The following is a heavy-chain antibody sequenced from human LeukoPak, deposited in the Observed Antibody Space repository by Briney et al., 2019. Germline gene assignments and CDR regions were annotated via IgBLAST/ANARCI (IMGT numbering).Heavy chain of an antibody. CDR1: GYTFTSYG. CDR3: ARDGYITMVRGVIRSDAFDI. D-gene: IGHD3-10*01. Sequence: ASVKVSCKASGYTFTSYGISWVRQASGQGLEWMGWISAYNGNTNYAQKLQGRVTMTTDTSTSTAYMELRSLRSDDTAVYYCARDGYITMVRGVIRSDAFDIWGQGTMVTVSS. J-gene: IGHJ3*02. V-gene: IGHV1-18*01. CDR2: ISAYNGNT.